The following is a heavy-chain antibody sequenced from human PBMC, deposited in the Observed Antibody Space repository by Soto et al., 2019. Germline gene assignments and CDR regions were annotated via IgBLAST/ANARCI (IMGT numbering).Heavy chain of an antibody. Sequence: QVQLVESGGGVVQPGRSLRLSCAASGFTFSNYGMHWVRQAPGKGLEWVALISSGGSNKYYADSVKGRFTISRDNSKNTLYLQMNSLRAEDRAVYYCAKDGYIYGSADFWGQGTLFTVSS. V-gene: IGHV3-30*18. D-gene: IGHD5-18*01. J-gene: IGHJ4*02. CDR2: ISSGGSNK. CDR1: GFTFSNYG. CDR3: AKDGYIYGSADF.